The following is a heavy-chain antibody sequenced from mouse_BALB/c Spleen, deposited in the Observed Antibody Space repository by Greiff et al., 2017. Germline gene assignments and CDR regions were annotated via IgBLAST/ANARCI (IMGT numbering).Heavy chain of an antibody. CDR1: GFNIKDTY. CDR2: IDPANGNT. V-gene: IGHV14-3*02. D-gene: IGHD1-1*01. J-gene: IGHJ2*01. CDR3: ATYYYGYVDY. Sequence: VQLQQSGAELVKPGASVKLSCTASGFNIKDTYMHWVKQRPEQGLEWIGRIDPANGNTKYDPKFQGKATITADTSTNTAYLQLSSLTSEDTAVYYCATYYYGYVDYWGQGTTLTVSS.